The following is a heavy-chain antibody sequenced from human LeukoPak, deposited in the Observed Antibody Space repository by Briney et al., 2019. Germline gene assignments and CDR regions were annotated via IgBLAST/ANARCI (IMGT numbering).Heavy chain of an antibody. Sequence: ASVKVSCKASGYTFTSYAMHWVRQAPGQRLEWMGWINAGNGNTKYSQKFQGRVTITRDTSASTAYMELSSLRSEDTAVYYCARDRRFGVVITPIGYYFDYWGQGTLVTVSS. CDR2: INAGNGNT. V-gene: IGHV1-3*01. CDR3: ARDRRFGVVITPIGYYFDY. CDR1: GYTFTSYA. D-gene: IGHD3-3*01. J-gene: IGHJ4*02.